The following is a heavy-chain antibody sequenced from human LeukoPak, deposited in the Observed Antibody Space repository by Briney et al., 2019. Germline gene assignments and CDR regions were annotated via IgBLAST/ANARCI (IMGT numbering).Heavy chain of an antibody. J-gene: IGHJ4*02. CDR1: GGSISSSSYS. Sequence: SETLSLTCTVSGGSISSSSYSWGWIRQPPGKGLEWIGNMHYSGSTYYNPSLKSRVTISVDTSKNQFSLKLSSVTAADTAVYYCARLYSSSCYFDYWGKGTLVTVSS. CDR2: MHYSGST. D-gene: IGHD6-13*01. V-gene: IGHV4-39*01. CDR3: ARLYSSSCYFDY.